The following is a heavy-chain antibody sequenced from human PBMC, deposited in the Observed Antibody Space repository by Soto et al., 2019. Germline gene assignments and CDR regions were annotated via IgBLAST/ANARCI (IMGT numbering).Heavy chain of an antibody. J-gene: IGHJ3*02. V-gene: IGHV1-69*13. Sequence: ASVKVSCKASGYDFTAYDINWVRQAPGQGLEWMGGFMPILGSANYAQKFQGRVTITADESTNTGYLELSSLRSEDTAVYYCARGNAFGIWGQGTMVTVSS. CDR3: ARGNAFGI. CDR2: FMPILGSA. CDR1: GYDFTAYD.